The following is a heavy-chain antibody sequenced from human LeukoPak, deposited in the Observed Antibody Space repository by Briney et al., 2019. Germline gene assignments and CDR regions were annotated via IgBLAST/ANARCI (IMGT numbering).Heavy chain of an antibody. CDR2: ISGSGVTT. D-gene: IGHD4-4*01. Sequence: GGSLRLSCAASGFTFSSYAMSWVRQAPGKGLEWVSTISGSGVTTYYADSVKGRFTISRDNSKNTVFLRVKSLRAEDTAVYYCAKDPYSNYADHFDSWGQGTLVTVSS. CDR1: GFTFSSYA. V-gene: IGHV3-23*01. J-gene: IGHJ4*02. CDR3: AKDPYSNYADHFDS.